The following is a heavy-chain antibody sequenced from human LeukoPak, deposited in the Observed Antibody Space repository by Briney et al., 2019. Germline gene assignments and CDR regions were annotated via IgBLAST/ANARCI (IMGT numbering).Heavy chain of an antibody. Sequence: ASVKVSCKASGYTFTGYYMHWVRQAPGQGLEWMGWINPNSGGTNYAQKFQGRVTMTRDTSISTTYMELSRLRSDDTAVYYCARGARDSSGYYYRLCWYFDLWGRGTLVTVSS. CDR2: INPNSGGT. V-gene: IGHV1-2*02. CDR3: ARGARDSSGYYYRLCWYFDL. D-gene: IGHD3-22*01. CDR1: GYTFTGYY. J-gene: IGHJ2*01.